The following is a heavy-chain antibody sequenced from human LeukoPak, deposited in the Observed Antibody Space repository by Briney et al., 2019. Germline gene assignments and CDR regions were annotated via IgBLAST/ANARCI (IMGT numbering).Heavy chain of an antibody. Sequence: SGPTLVNPTQTLTLTCTFSGFSLSTSGVGVGWIRQPPGKALEWLALIYWDDDKRYSPSLKSRLTTTKDTSKNQVVLTMTNMDPVDTATYYCARYCSGGSCYWGYWFDPWGQGTLVTVSS. CDR2: IYWDDDK. D-gene: IGHD2-15*01. CDR3: ARYCSGGSCYWGYWFDP. J-gene: IGHJ5*02. CDR1: GFSLSTSGVG. V-gene: IGHV2-5*02.